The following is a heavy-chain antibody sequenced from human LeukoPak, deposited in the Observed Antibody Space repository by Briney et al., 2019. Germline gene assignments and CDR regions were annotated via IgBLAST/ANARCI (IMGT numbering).Heavy chain of an antibody. CDR2: IYTSGST. CDR1: GGSISSSSYY. D-gene: IGHD3-3*01. J-gene: IGHJ3*02. CDR3: ASETRDYDFWSGYYTKADAFDI. V-gene: IGHV4-61*02. Sequence: KPSETLSLTCTVSGGSISSSSYYWGWIRQPPGKGLEWIGRIYTSGSTNYNPSLKSRVTISVDTSKNQFSLKLSSVTAADTAVYYCASETRDYDFWSGYYTKADAFDIWGQGTMVTVSS.